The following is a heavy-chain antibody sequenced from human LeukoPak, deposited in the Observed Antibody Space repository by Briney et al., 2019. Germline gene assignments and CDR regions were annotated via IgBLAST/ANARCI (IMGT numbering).Heavy chain of an antibody. J-gene: IGHJ5*02. CDR2: IDKKDKGYATAT. D-gene: IGHD1-26*01. V-gene: IGHV3-73*01. Sequence: GGSLKLSCAASGFTFSGSAIHWVRQSSGKGLEWVGQIDKKDKGYATATAYAASVKGRFTISRDDSINTAYLQMKSLKTEDTALYYCTRDSGTYNWFGPWGQGTLVTVSS. CDR1: GFTFSGSA. CDR3: TRDSGTYNWFGP.